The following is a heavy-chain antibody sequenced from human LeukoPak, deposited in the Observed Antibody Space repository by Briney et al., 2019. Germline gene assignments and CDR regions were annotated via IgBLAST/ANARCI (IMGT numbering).Heavy chain of an antibody. CDR3: AKPLLRSGSYCPYGY. CDR2: ISYDGSNK. CDR1: GFTFSSYG. V-gene: IGHV3-30*18. D-gene: IGHD3-10*02. Sequence: GGSLRLSCAASGFTFSSYGMHWVRQAPGKGLEGVAVISYDGSNKYYADSVKGRFTISRDNSKNTLYLQMNSLRAEDTAVYYCAKPLLRSGSYCPYGYWGQGTLVTVSS. J-gene: IGHJ4*02.